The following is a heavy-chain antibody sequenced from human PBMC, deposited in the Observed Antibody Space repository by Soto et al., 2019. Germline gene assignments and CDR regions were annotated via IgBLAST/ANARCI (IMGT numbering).Heavy chain of an antibody. J-gene: IGHJ4*02. V-gene: IGHV4-59*08. CDR3: ARRTGGSGWFDY. Sequence: PSETLSLTCTVSGGSISSYYWSWIRQPPGKGLEWIGYIYYSGSTNYNPSLKSRVTISVDTSKNQFSLKLSSVTAADTAVYYCARRTGGSGWFDYWGQGTLVTVSS. CDR2: IYYSGST. CDR1: GGSISSYY. D-gene: IGHD6-19*01.